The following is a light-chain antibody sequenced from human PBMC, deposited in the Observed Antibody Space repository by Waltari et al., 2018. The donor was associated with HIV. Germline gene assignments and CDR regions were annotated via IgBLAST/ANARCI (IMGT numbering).Light chain of an antibody. CDR1: SSNIGTNT. CDR2: RNH. V-gene: IGLV1-44*01. Sequence: QSVLTQPPSASGTLGQGVTISCFGSSSNIGTNTVNWYQHLPGAAPKLIIFRNHQRPSGVPDRFSGSQSCTSAFLTITGLLPGDEATYYCAAWDASLHVVFGGGTQLTVL. J-gene: IGLJ2*01. CDR3: AAWDASLHVV.